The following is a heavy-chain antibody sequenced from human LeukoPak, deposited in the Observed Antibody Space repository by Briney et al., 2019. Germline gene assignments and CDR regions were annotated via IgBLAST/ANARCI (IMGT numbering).Heavy chain of an antibody. CDR1: GYMFTSYW. CDR2: IDPSDSYT. Sequence: GESLKISCQGSGYMFTSYWISWVRQMPGKGLEWMGRIDPSDSYTNYRPSFQGHVTISADQSISTAYLQWSSLKASDTAIYYCARIMTTSGGVTGALDYWGQGTLVTVSS. D-gene: IGHD3-16*01. V-gene: IGHV5-10-1*01. CDR3: ARIMTTSGGVTGALDY. J-gene: IGHJ4*02.